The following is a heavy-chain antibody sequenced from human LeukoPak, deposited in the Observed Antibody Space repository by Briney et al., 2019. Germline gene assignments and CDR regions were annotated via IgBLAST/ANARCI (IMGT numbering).Heavy chain of an antibody. D-gene: IGHD5-12*01. J-gene: IGHJ4*02. CDR3: ARGAWQALDY. V-gene: IGHV1-46*01. CDR2: ISPSGGST. Sequence: ASVKVSCKASGYTFSNYYMHWVRQAPGQGLEWMGIISPSGGSTSYAQKFQGRVTMTRDTSTTTVYMELSRLRSEDTAVYYCARGAWQALDYWGQGTLVTVSS. CDR1: GYTFSNYY.